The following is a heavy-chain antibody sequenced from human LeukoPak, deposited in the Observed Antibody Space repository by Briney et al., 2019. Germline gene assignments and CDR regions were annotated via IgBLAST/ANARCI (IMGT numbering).Heavy chain of an antibody. J-gene: IGHJ5*02. CDR3: ATCRDEFADYGFTS. CDR1: GDSISSNY. CDR2: IYDSWNT. D-gene: IGHD4-17*01. V-gene: IGHV4-59*01. Sequence: PSETLSLTCTVSGDSISSNYWSWIRQPPGKGLEWNGDIYDSWNTKYNPSLKGRVTISGDTSKNLFSLELTSVTAADTAVYYRATCRDEFADYGFTSWGQGFLVTVSS.